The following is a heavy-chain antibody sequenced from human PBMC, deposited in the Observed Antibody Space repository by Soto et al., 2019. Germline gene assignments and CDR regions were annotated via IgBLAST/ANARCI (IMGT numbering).Heavy chain of an antibody. CDR2: IYYSGST. D-gene: IGHD3-16*01. V-gene: IGHV4-59*08. Sequence: SETLSLTCSVSGGSIRSYYWSWIRQPPGKGLEWIGYIYYSGSTNYNPSLKSRVTISVDTSKNQFSLKLSSVTAADTAVYYCARRWGDYFDYWGHGTLVTVSS. CDR3: ARRWGDYFDY. J-gene: IGHJ4*01. CDR1: GGSIRSYY.